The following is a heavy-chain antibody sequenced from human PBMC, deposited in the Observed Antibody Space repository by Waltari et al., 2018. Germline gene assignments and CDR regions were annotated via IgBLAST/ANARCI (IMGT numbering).Heavy chain of an antibody. CDR3: ARGNRGGPMVRGVLDY. CDR2: IYYSGST. Sequence: QVQLQESGPGLVKPSETLSLTCTVSGGSISSYYWSWIRQPPGKGLEWIGYIYYSGSTNYNPSLKSRVTISVDTPKNQFSLKLSSVTAADTAVYYCARGNRGGPMVRGVLDYWGQGTLVTVSS. J-gene: IGHJ4*02. V-gene: IGHV4-59*01. D-gene: IGHD3-10*01. CDR1: GGSISSYY.